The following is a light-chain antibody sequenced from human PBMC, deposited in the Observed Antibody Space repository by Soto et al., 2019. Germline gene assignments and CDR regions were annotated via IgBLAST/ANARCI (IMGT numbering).Light chain of an antibody. CDR3: SLYTTTSSWV. J-gene: IGLJ3*02. CDR2: YND. CDR1: ASNIGTNT. V-gene: IGLV1-44*01. Sequence: QSVLTQPPSASGTPGQRVTISCSGAASNIGTNTVNWYQQLPGAAPKLLIYYNDRRPSGGVTDRFSASKSGTSASLAISGLRSEDEADYYCSLYTTTSSWVFGGGTKLTVL.